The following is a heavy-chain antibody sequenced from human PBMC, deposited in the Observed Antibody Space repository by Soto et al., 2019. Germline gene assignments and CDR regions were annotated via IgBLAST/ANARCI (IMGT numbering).Heavy chain of an antibody. J-gene: IGHJ4*02. CDR2: IYHSGTT. Sequence: ASETLSLTCTVSGGSISSYYWSWIRQPPGKGLEWIGYIYHSGTTYYNPSLKSRVTISIDVSKNQFSLSLRSLTAADTAVYYCARSREFDYWSQGTLVTVSS. CDR1: GGSISSYY. CDR3: ARSREFDY. V-gene: IGHV4-59*12.